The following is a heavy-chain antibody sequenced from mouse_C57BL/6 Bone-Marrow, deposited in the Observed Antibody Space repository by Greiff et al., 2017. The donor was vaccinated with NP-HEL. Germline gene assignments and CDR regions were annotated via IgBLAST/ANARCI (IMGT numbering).Heavy chain of an antibody. CDR3: ARQGPYYYGSSYGYFDV. CDR1: GFTFSDYG. J-gene: IGHJ1*03. Sequence: EVMLVESGGGLVQPGGSLKLSCAASGFTFSDYGMAWVRQAPRKGPEWVAFISNLAYSIYYADTVTGRFTISRENAKNTLYLEMSSLRSEDTAMYYCARQGPYYYGSSYGYFDVWGTGTTVTVSS. CDR2: ISNLAYSI. D-gene: IGHD1-1*01. V-gene: IGHV5-15*01.